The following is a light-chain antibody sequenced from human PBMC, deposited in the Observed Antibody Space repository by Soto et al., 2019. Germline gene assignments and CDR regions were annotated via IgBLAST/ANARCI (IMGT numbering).Light chain of an antibody. Sequence: EIVLTQTPGTLSLSPGERATLSCRASQSVSSSYLAWDQQKPGQAPRLLISGASSRATGIPDWFSGSGSGTDFTLTISRLEPEDFAVYYCQEYGSSLGLTFGGGTKVGIK. CDR2: GAS. CDR3: QEYGSSLGLT. V-gene: IGKV3-20*01. CDR1: QSVSSSY. J-gene: IGKJ4*01.